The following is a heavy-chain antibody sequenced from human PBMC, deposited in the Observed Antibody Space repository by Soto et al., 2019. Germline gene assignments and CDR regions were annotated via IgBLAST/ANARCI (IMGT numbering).Heavy chain of an antibody. CDR3: ARDRGSYGMDV. CDR2: VSPSGTT. J-gene: IGHJ6*02. V-gene: IGHV4-31*03. Sequence: QVQLQESGPGLVKPSQTLSLTCTVSGDSISVGYYWSWIRQHPGKGLEWIGYVSPSGTTYYNPSLKSRVSISTDTSKNQFSLEESSVTAADTAVYYCARDRGSYGMDVWGQGTTVTVSS. CDR1: GDSISVGYY.